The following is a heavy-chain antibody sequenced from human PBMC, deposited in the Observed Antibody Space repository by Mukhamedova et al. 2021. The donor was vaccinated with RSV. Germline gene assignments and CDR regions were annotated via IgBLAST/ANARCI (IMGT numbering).Heavy chain of an antibody. D-gene: IGHD3-10*01. V-gene: IGHV3-7*03. CDR3: AREKSVGGYGDCYFDY. Sequence: PDGSAKYYVDPVKGRFTISRDNAQNSLYLQMNSLRAEDTAVYYWAREKSVGGYGDCYFDYWGQGTLVTVSS. J-gene: IGHJ4*02. CDR2: PDGSAK.